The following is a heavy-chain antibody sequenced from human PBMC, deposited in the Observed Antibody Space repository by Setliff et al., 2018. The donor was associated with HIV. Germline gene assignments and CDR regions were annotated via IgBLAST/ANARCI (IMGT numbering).Heavy chain of an antibody. CDR1: GGIFNRET. J-gene: IGHJ5*02. D-gene: IGHD3-16*01. V-gene: IGHV1-69*10. CDR3: AKEVGGGFGVGSTVLDP. CDR2: IIPLLSIT. Sequence: GASVKVSCKAIGGIFNRETFTWVRQAPGQGLDWMGGIIPLLSITNYAQKFQGRVTITADESTSTIYMELRSLTSDDTAIYYCAKEVGGGFGVGSTVLDPWGQGTLVTVSS.